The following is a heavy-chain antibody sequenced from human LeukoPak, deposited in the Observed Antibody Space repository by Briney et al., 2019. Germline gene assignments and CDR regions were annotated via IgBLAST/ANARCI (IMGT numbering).Heavy chain of an antibody. V-gene: IGHV4-59*01. CDR1: GGSISSYY. J-gene: IGHJ3*02. CDR2: IYYSGST. Sequence: SETLSLTCTVSGGSISSYYWSWIRQPPGKALEWIGYIYYSGSTNYNPSLKSRVTISVDTSKNQFSLKLGSVTAADTAVYYCARVLVVVTAPGEGAFDIWDQGTMVTVSS. D-gene: IGHD2-21*02. CDR3: ARVLVVVTAPGEGAFDI.